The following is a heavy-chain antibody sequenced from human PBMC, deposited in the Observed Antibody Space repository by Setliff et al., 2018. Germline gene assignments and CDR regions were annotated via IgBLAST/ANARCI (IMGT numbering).Heavy chain of an antibody. CDR2: ISTRNDDT. CDR1: GYIFTRYR. D-gene: IGHD4-17*01. CDR3: ARRSGDRGMTTGWPHGHS. V-gene: IGHV1-18*04. J-gene: IGHJ4*02. Sequence: ASVKVSCKASGYIFTRYRITWVRQSPGQGLEWMGWISTRNDDTGYAQKFKGRVTLTTDTSTNTAYMELRSLRSDDTAVYYCARRSGDRGMTTGWPHGHSWGQGTLVTVSS.